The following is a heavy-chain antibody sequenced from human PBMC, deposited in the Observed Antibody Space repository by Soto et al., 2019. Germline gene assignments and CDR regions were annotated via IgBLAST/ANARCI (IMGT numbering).Heavy chain of an antibody. D-gene: IGHD5-18*01. CDR3: ARDRGYNFRTRFDY. V-gene: IGHV1-18*01. Sequence: ASVKVSCKASGYTFTSYGISWVRQALGQGLEWMGWISAYNGNTNYAQKLQGRVTMATDTSTSTAYMDLRSLRSDDTAVYYCARDRGYNFRTRFDYWGQGTLVTVSS. CDR2: ISAYNGNT. J-gene: IGHJ4*02. CDR1: GYTFTSYG.